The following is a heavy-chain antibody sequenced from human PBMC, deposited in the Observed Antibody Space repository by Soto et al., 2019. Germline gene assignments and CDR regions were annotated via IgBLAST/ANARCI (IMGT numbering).Heavy chain of an antibody. CDR3: ARASTMVRGVIPGY. J-gene: IGHJ4*02. D-gene: IGHD3-10*01. CDR2: MNPNSGNT. Sequence: ASVKVSCKASGYTFTSYDINWVRQATGQGLEWMGWMNPNSGNTGYAQKFQGRVTMTRNTSISTAYMELSSLRSEDTAVYYCARASTMVRGVIPGYWGQGTLVTVSS. V-gene: IGHV1-8*01. CDR1: GYTFTSYD.